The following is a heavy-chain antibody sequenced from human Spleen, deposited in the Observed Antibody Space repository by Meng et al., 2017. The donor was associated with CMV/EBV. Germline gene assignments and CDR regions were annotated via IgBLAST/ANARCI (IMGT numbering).Heavy chain of an antibody. CDR2: ISPRDSET. CDR3: ARIMYYDFWSASLDY. D-gene: IGHD3-3*01. CDR1: GYSFRNYY. Sequence: SGYSFRNYYSAWVRRMPGKGLEWMGLISPRDSETRYSPSFQGQVTISVDKSISTAYVQWTSLKASDTAIYYCARIMYYDFWSASLDYWGQGTLVTVSS. J-gene: IGHJ4*02. V-gene: IGHV5-51*01.